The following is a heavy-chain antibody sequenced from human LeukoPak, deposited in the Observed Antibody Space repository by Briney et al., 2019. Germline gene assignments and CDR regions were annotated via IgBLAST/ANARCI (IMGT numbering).Heavy chain of an antibody. Sequence: PSETLSLTCTVSGGSISSRSYYWGWIRQPLGKGLEWIGSFYYSGSTYYNPSLKSRVTISADTSKNQFSLKLNSVTAADTAVYYCARQRYYYDSSGYYFDYWGQGTLVTVSS. V-gene: IGHV4-39*01. CDR2: FYYSGST. CDR1: GGSISSRSYY. D-gene: IGHD3-22*01. J-gene: IGHJ4*02. CDR3: ARQRYYYDSSGYYFDY.